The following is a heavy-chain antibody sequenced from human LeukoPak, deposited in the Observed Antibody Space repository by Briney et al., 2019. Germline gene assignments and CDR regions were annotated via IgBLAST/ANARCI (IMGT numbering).Heavy chain of an antibody. CDR3: ARDQGLTAPPPYGLDG. J-gene: IGHJ6*02. V-gene: IGHV1-69*04. CDR1: GGTFSSSA. D-gene: IGHD5-18*01. Sequence: SVKVSCKTSGGTFSSSAITWVRQAPGQGLEWMGRIIPVLNITTSAQKFQGSVTITADTSTSTVYMELSSLRSEEAAVNYCARDQGLTAPPPYGLDGWGQGTTVIVS. CDR2: IIPVLNIT.